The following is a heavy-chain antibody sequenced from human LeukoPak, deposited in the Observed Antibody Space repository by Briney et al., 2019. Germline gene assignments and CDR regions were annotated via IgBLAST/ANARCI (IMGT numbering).Heavy chain of an antibody. CDR1: GGSISSYY. V-gene: IGHV4-4*07. D-gene: IGHD6-19*01. CDR3: ARDGPPIAVSGTNYYYYMDV. J-gene: IGHJ6*03. CDR2: IYTSGST. Sequence: SETLSLTCTVSGGSISSYYWSWIRQPAGKGLEWIGRIYTSGSTNYNPSLKSRVTISVDKSKNQFSLKLSSVTAADPAVYYCARDGPPIAVSGTNYYYYMDVWGKGTTVTVSS.